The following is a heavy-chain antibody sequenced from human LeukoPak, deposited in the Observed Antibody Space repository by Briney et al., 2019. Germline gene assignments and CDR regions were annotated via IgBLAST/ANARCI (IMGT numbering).Heavy chain of an antibody. CDR2: INHSGST. V-gene: IGHV4-34*01. J-gene: IGHJ4*02. Sequence: PSETLSLTCAVYGGSFSGYYWSWIRQPPGKGREWIGEINHSGSTNYNPSLKSRVTISVDTSKNQFSLKLSSVTAADTAVYYCARDKKSYYYGSGRNHFDYWGQGTLVTVSS. CDR1: GGSFSGYY. D-gene: IGHD3-10*01. CDR3: ARDKKSYYYGSGRNHFDY.